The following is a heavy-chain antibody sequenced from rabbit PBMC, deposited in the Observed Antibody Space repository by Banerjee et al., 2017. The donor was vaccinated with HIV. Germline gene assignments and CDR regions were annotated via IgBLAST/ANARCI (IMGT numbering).Heavy chain of an antibody. CDR3: ASGYSDVYFNL. CDR1: GFDFSSNA. J-gene: IGHJ4*01. CDR2: IYIGSGNT. Sequence: QEQLEESGGGLVKPEGSLTLTCKASGFDFSSNAMCWVRQAPGKGLEWIGYIYIGSGNTYYASWAKGRFTVSKTSSTTLTLRMTSLTAADTATYFCASGYSDVYFNLWGPGTLVTVS. V-gene: IGHV1S45*01. D-gene: IGHD1-1*01.